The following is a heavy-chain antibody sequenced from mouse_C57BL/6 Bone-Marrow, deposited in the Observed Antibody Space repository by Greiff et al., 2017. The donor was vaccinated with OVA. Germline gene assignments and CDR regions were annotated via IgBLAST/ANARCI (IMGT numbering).Heavy chain of an antibody. Sequence: DVQLVESGGGLVQPKGSLKLSCAASGFTFNTYAMHWVRQAPGKGLEWVARIRSNSSNYATYYAVSVKDRFTISRDDSQSMHYLQMNNRKTEDTAMYYCVIGGDGYYRCAYWGQGTLVTVSA. V-gene: IGHV10-3*01. CDR3: VIGGDGYYRCAY. D-gene: IGHD2-3*01. CDR1: GFTFNTYA. CDR2: IRSNSSNYAT. J-gene: IGHJ3*01.